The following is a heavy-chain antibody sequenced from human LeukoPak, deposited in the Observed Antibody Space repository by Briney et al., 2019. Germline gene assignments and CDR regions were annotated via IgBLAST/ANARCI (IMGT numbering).Heavy chain of an antibody. Sequence: GGSLRLSCAASGFTFSSYAMSWVRQAPGKGLEWVSAISGSGGSTYYADSVKGRFTISRDNSKNTLYLQMNSLRDEDTAVYYCAATFGGVIFGVWGDYWGQGTLVTVSS. D-gene: IGHD3-16*02. CDR2: ISGSGGST. V-gene: IGHV3-23*01. CDR3: AATFGGVIFGVWGDY. CDR1: GFTFSSYA. J-gene: IGHJ4*02.